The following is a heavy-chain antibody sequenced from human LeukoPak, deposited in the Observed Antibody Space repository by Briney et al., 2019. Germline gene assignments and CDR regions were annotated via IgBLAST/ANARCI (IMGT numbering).Heavy chain of an antibody. D-gene: IGHD3-10*01. V-gene: IGHV3-30*18. CDR3: AKARHRRDYSPKQFFDN. J-gene: IGHJ4*02. Sequence: PGGSLRLSCAASGFTFSSFGMHWVRHAPGKGPEWMADIRYDGTDQFYGDSVKGRFTISRDNSKDTLYLQLNSLRAEDTAVYYCAKARHRRDYSPKQFFDNWGQGIVVTVSS. CDR1: GFTFSSFG. CDR2: IRYDGTDQ.